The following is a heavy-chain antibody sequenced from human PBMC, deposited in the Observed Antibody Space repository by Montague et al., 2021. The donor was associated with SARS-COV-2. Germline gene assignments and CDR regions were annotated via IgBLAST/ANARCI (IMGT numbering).Heavy chain of an antibody. CDR2: IYYSGST. CDR3: ARGSYSSSWYGPKYYFDY. CDR1: GGSISSSSYY. V-gene: IGHV4-39*07. J-gene: IGHJ4*02. Sequence: SETLSLTCTVSGGSISSSSYYWGWLRQPPGKGLEWIGSIYYSGSTYYNPSLKSRVTISVDTSKNQFSLKLSSVTAADTAVYYCARGSYSSSWYGPKYYFDYWGQGTLVTVSS. D-gene: IGHD6-13*01.